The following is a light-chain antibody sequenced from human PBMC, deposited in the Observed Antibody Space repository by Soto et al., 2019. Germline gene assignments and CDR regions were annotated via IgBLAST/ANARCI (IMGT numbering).Light chain of an antibody. CDR3: AAWDTSLSGVYV. CDR1: SSNIGTNP. J-gene: IGLJ1*01. V-gene: IGLV1-47*01. CDR2: RNT. Sequence: QSVLTQPPSVSGTPGQRVTIYCSGSSSNIGTNPVYWYQQLPGTAPKLLIYRNTLRPSGVPDRFSGSKSGTSASLAISGLQSGDESDYFCAAWDTSLSGVYVFGTGTQLTVL.